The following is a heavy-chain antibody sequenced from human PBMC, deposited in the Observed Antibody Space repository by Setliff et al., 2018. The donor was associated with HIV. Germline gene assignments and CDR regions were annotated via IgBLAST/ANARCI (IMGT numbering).Heavy chain of an antibody. Sequence: SETLSLTCAVYGGSFSGYHWGWIRQPPGRGLEWIGSIHTTGSPKNNPSLQSRVSISIDMAKSLFSLELSSVIAADTAVYYCARLLEGPDYSSDFRYFDWFPDVWGQGTLVTVSS. J-gene: IGHJ4*02. V-gene: IGHV4-4*08. D-gene: IGHD3-9*01. CDR3: ARLLEGPDYSSDFRYFDWFPDV. CDR2: IHTTGSP. CDR1: GGSFSGYH.